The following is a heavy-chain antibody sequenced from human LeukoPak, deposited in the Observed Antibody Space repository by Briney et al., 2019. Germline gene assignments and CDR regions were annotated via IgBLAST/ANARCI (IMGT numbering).Heavy chain of an antibody. CDR2: IYYSGST. Sequence: SETLSLTCTVSGGSISRSSYYWGWIRQPPGKGLEWIGSIYYSGSTYYNPSLKSRVTISVDTSKNQFSLKLSSVTTADTAVYYCARVTYYYNRSGDTYYFDSWGQGTLVTVSS. D-gene: IGHD3-22*01. V-gene: IGHV4-39*07. CDR3: ARVTYYYNRSGDTYYFDS. J-gene: IGHJ4*02. CDR1: GGSISRSSYY.